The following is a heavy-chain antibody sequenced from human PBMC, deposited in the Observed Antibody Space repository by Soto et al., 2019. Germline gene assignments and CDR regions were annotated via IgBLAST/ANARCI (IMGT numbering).Heavy chain of an antibody. CDR2: ISAYNGNR. CDR3: ARGASHYYYYYGMDG. Sequence: QDQLVQSGAEVKKPGASVKVSCKASGYTFNNYGISWVRQAPGQGLEWMGWISAYNGNRNYAQKFQGRVSMTTETSTGTAYMELRSLRSDDTVVYYCARGASHYYYYYGMDGWGQGTTVTVSS. V-gene: IGHV1-18*01. J-gene: IGHJ6*02. CDR1: GYTFNNYG.